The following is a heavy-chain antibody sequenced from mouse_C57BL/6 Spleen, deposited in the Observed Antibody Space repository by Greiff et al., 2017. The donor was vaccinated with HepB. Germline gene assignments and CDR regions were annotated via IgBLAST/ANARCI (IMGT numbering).Heavy chain of an antibody. V-gene: IGHV1-50*01. CDR3: ARRGYYGSSSYYYAMDY. D-gene: IGHD1-1*01. Sequence: VQLQQPGAELVKPGASVKLSCKASGYTFTSYWMQWVKQRPGQGLEWIGEIDPSDSYTNYNQKFKGKATLTVDTSSSTAYMQLSSLTSEDSAVYYCARRGYYGSSSYYYAMDYWGQGTSVTVSS. CDR1: GYTFTSYW. J-gene: IGHJ4*01. CDR2: IDPSDSYT.